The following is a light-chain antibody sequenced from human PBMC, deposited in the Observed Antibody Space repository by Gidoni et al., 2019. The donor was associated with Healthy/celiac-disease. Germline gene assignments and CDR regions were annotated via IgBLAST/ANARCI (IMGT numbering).Light chain of an antibody. CDR2: AAS. CDR3: QQSYSTPPYT. CDR1: QSISSY. J-gene: IGKJ2*01. Sequence: DIQMTQSPSSLSPSVGDRVTITCRASQSISSYLNWYQQKLGKAPKLLIYAASSLQSGVPSRFSGSGSGTDFTLTISSLQPEDFATYYCQQSYSTPPYTFGQGTKLEIK. V-gene: IGKV1-39*01.